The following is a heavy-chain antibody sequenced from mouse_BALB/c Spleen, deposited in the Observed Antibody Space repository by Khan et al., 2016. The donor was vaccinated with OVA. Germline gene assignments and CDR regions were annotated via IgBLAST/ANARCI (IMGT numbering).Heavy chain of an antibody. Sequence: EVKLVESGGDLVKPGGSLKLSCAASGFTFSTYGMSWVRQTSDKRLEWVATVSTGGGYTSYPDSVKGRFTISRDNAKNTLYLTMNGLKSEDTATFYCTRLAYYYDSEGFAYWGQGTLVTVSA. CDR2: VSTGGGYT. D-gene: IGHD1-1*01. V-gene: IGHV5-6*02. CDR1: GFTFSTYG. CDR3: TRLAYYYDSEGFAY. J-gene: IGHJ3*01.